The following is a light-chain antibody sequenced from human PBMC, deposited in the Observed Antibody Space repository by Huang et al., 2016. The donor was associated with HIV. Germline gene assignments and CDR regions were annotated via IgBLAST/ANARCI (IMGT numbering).Light chain of an antibody. J-gene: IGKJ4*01. Sequence: EIVLTQSPATLSLSPGERATLSCRASQSVSSYLAWYQQKPGQAPRLLIYDASNRATGIPARFSGSGSGTDCTLTISSLEPEDFAVYYCQQRSNWPPLATFGGGTKVEIK. V-gene: IGKV3-11*01. CDR2: DAS. CDR3: QQRSNWPPLAT. CDR1: QSVSSY.